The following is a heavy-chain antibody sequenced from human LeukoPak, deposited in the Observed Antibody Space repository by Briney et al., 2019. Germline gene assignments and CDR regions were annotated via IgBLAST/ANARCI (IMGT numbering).Heavy chain of an antibody. CDR1: GFTFSSYW. J-gene: IGHJ4*02. CDR2: IKQDGSEK. D-gene: IGHD4-23*01. CDR3: ARESGYGGNNFDY. Sequence: GGSLRLSCAASGFTFSSYWMSWVRQAPGKGLEWVADIKQDGSEKYYVDSVKGRFTISRDNAKNSLYLQMNSLRAEDTAVYYCARESGYGGNNFDYWGQGTLVTVSS. V-gene: IGHV3-7*01.